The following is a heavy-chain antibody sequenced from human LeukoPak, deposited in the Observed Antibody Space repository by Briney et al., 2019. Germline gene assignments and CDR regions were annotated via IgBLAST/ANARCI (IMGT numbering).Heavy chain of an antibody. D-gene: IGHD2-15*01. CDR1: GGSISSSSYY. CDR3: ARGYCSGGSCPRYYYYYYGMDV. CDR2: IFHNGNT. J-gene: IGHJ6*02. Sequence: SETLSLTCTVSGGSISSSSYYWGWIRQPPGKGLEWIGTIFHNGNTYYNPSLKSRVTISVDTFKNQFSLKLSPVTAADTAVYYCARGYCSGGSCPRYYYYYYGMDVWGQGTTVTVSS. V-gene: IGHV4-39*01.